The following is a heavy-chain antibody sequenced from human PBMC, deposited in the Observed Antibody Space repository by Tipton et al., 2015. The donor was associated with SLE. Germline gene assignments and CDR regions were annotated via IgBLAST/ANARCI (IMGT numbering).Heavy chain of an antibody. Sequence: TLSLTCAVSGYSISSGYYWGWIRQPPGKGLEWIGSIYHSGSTYYNPSLKSRVTISVDTSKTQFSLKLSSVTAADTAVYYCARDCSGGSCYFDAFDIWGQGTMVTVSS. D-gene: IGHD2-15*01. J-gene: IGHJ3*02. CDR3: ARDCSGGSCYFDAFDI. CDR2: IYHSGST. V-gene: IGHV4-38-2*02. CDR1: GYSISSGYY.